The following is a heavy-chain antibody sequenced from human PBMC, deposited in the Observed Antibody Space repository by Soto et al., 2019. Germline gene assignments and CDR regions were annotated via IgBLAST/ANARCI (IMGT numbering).Heavy chain of an antibody. V-gene: IGHV4-31*03. J-gene: IGHJ4*02. CDR1: GGSISSGGYY. CDR3: ARVVDYYGSGSHPRALDY. Sequence: QVQLQESGPGLVKPSQTLSLTCTVSGGSISSGGYYWSWIRQHPGKGLEWIGYIYYSGSTYYNPSLKSRVTISVDTSKNQFSLKRSSVTAADTAVYYCARVVDYYGSGSHPRALDYWGQGTLVTVSS. CDR2: IYYSGST. D-gene: IGHD3-10*01.